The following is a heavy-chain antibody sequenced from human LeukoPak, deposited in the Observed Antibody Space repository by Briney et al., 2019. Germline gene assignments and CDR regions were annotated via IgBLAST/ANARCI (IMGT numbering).Heavy chain of an antibody. CDR2: IIPILDTA. CDR1: GGTFSSFS. CDR3: TGYSSGWLTYY. V-gene: IGHV1-69*08. D-gene: IGHD6-19*01. J-gene: IGHJ4*02. Sequence: SVRVSCKASGGTFSSFSFGWVRQAPGQGLEWMGRIIPILDTANYAQKFQGRVMITADKSTSTAYMELSSLKSEDTAVYYCTGYSSGWLTYYWGQGTLVTVSS.